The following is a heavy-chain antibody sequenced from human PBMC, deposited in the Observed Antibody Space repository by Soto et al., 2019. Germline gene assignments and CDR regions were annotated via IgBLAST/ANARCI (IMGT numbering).Heavy chain of an antibody. V-gene: IGHV3-23*01. Sequence: EVQLLESGGGLVQPGGSLRLSCAASGFTFTNQGMSWVRQAPGKGLEWVASGRGRADSTFYADSVKGRFTISRDTSKSTLYLHMKSLRVEDTAIYYRTQGCFGELLFPYWRQGTLVTLSS. J-gene: IGHJ4*02. CDR2: GRGRADST. D-gene: IGHD3-10*01. CDR3: TQGCFGELLFPY. CDR1: GFTFTNQG.